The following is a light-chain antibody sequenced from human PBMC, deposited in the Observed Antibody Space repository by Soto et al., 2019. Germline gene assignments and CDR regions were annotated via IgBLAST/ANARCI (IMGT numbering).Light chain of an antibody. V-gene: IGLV2-14*01. Sequence: QSALTQPTSVSGSPGQSITISCTGTRSDLGSYDFVSWFQQHPGKAPKLMIYEVTNRPSGVSYRFSGSKSGNTASLTISGLQAEDEADYYCSSFTTTNTWVFGGGTKLTVL. J-gene: IGLJ3*02. CDR3: SSFTTTNTWV. CDR2: EVT. CDR1: RSDLGSYDF.